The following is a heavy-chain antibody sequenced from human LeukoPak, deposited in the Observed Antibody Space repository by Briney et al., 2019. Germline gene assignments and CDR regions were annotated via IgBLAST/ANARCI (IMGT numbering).Heavy chain of an antibody. V-gene: IGHV1-69*13. D-gene: IGHD2-2*01. CDR1: GGTFSSYA. J-gene: IGHJ6*04. CDR3: ARDGAPYCSSTSCYSMDV. Sequence: ASVKVSCKASGGTFSSYAISWVRQAPGQGLEWMGGIIPIFGTANYAQKFQGRVTITADESTSTAYMELSSLRSEDTAVYYCARDGAPYCSSTSCYSMDVWGKGTTVTVSS. CDR2: IIPIFGTA.